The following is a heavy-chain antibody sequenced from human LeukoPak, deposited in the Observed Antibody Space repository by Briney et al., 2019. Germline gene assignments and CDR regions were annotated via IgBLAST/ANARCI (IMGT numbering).Heavy chain of an antibody. J-gene: IGHJ4*02. Sequence: PSETLSLTCTVSGGSISSYYWSWIRQPPGKGLAWIGYIHYSGSTNYNPSLKSRVIISVDTSKNHFSLKLRSVTAADTAVYYCARLDLTGDTLGYWGQGTLVTVSS. CDR2: IHYSGST. D-gene: IGHD7-27*01. CDR1: GGSISSYY. CDR3: ARLDLTGDTLGY. V-gene: IGHV4-59*01.